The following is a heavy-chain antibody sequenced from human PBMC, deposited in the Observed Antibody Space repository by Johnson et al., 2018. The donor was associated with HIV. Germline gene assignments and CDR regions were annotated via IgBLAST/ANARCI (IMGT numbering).Heavy chain of an antibody. D-gene: IGHD4-17*01. J-gene: IGHJ3*02. CDR2: ISNDGGNK. V-gene: IGHV3-66*01. CDR3: ARVLGDYAYHI. CDR1: GFTVSSNY. Sequence: VQLVESGGGLVQPGGSLRLSCAASGFTVSSNYMSWVRQAPGKGLEWVSVISNDGGNKYYADSVKGRFTISRDNAKNSLYLQMNSLRVEDTALYYCARVLGDYAYHIWGQGTMVTVSS.